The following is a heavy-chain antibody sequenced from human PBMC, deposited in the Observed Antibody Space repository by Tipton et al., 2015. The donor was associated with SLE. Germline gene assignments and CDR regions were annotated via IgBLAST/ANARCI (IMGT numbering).Heavy chain of an antibody. CDR2: VYSSGSA. CDR1: GDSITSYY. J-gene: IGHJ4*02. Sequence: TLSLTCSVSGDSITSYYWSWFRQSTGRGLEWIGRVYSSGSANYNPALISRVSMSVDISKNQFFLTLRSVTAADTAVYYCARRGGYRAYEDYFDSWGQGTLVTVSS. CDR3: ARRGGYRAYEDYFDS. V-gene: IGHV4-4*07. D-gene: IGHD5-12*01.